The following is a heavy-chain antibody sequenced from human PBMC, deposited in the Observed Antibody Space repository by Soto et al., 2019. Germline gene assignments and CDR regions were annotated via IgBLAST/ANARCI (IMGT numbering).Heavy chain of an antibody. J-gene: IGHJ4*02. D-gene: IGHD4-17*01. CDR1: GGSVNSGGYY. Sequence: PSETLSLTCTVSGGSVNSGGYYWNWIRQHPGKGLEWIGYIYYSGSTYYNPSLKSRVTMSVDTSKNQFSLKLSSVTAADTAVYYCARGSDYGGNFNSYYFDYWGQGTLVTVSS. V-gene: IGHV4-31*03. CDR3: ARGSDYGGNFNSYYFDY. CDR2: IYYSGST.